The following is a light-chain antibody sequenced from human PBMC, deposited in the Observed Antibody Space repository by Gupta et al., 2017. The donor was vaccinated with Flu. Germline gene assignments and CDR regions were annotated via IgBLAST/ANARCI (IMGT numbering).Light chain of an antibody. CDR1: QSISSW. V-gene: IGKV1-5*03. Sequence: PSTLSASVGDRVTITCRASQSISSWLAWYQQKPGKAPKVLIYKASSIESGVPSRFSGSGSGTEFTLTISSLQPDDFATYYCQQYNSYSGTFGQGTKVEIK. CDR3: QQYNSYSGT. CDR2: KAS. J-gene: IGKJ1*01.